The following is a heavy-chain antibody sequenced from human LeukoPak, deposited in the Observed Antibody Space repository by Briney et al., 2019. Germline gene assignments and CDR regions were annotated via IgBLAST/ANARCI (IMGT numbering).Heavy chain of an antibody. V-gene: IGHV3-11*01. CDR3: AKGRSYFIAFDI. Sequence: GGSLRLSCAASGFTVSSNYMSWVRQAPGKGLEWVSYISSSGSTIYYADSVKGRFTISRDNAKNSLYLQMNSLRAEDTAVYYCAKGRSYFIAFDIWGQGTMVTVSS. CDR1: GFTVSSNY. J-gene: IGHJ3*02. CDR2: ISSSGSTI. D-gene: IGHD1-26*01.